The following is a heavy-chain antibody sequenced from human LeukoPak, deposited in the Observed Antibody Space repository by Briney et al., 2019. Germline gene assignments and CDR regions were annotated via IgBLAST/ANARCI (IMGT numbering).Heavy chain of an antibody. D-gene: IGHD4-17*01. CDR2: ISSNGRTT. CDR1: GFTFSTYA. CDR3: VKDIGLGGSTVTFAY. Sequence: GGSLRLSCSASGFTFSTYAMHWVRQAPGKGLQYFSSISSNGRTTYYAASVKGRFTISRDNSKNTLYLQMSSLRAEDTAVYYCVKDIGLGGSTVTFAYWGQGTLVTVSS. J-gene: IGHJ4*02. V-gene: IGHV3-64D*06.